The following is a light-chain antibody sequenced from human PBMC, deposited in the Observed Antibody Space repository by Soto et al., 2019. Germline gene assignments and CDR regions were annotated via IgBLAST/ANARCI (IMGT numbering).Light chain of an antibody. CDR2: EVS. V-gene: IGLV2-8*01. CDR3: NSYAGSNNVV. J-gene: IGLJ2*01. Sequence: QSVLTQPPSASGSPGQSVTISCTGTRSDVGGYNYVSWYQHHPGKAPKLMIYEVSKRPSGVPDRFSGSKSGNTAALAVSGHQAEDEADYYCNSYAGSNNVVFGGGTALTAL. CDR1: RSDVGGYNY.